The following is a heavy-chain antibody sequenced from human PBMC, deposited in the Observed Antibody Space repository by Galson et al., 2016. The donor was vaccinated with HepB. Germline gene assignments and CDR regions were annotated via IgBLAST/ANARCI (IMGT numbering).Heavy chain of an antibody. V-gene: IGHV3-74*01. CDR2: IYNDGSIT. Sequence: SLRLSCAASGFTFSSYWMHWVRQAPGKGRVWVSRIYNDGSITSYADSVKGRFTISRDNAKNTLYLQMNSLRAEDTAVYYCERDSGVGADCGGDCYGAWGQGTLVTVSS. D-gene: IGHD2-21*02. CDR3: ERDSGVGADCGGDCYGA. J-gene: IGHJ4*02. CDR1: GFTFSSYW.